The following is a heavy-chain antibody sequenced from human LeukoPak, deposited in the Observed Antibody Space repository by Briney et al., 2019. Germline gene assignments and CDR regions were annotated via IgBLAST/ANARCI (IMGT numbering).Heavy chain of an antibody. CDR2: IYTSGST. D-gene: IGHD1-7*01. J-gene: IGHJ4*02. V-gene: IGHV4-4*07. CDR3: ARGVPSTGTTQEVFDY. CDR1: GGSISSYY. Sequence: MSSETLSLTCTVSGGSISSYYWSWIRQPAGKGLEWIGRIYTSGSTNYNPSLKSRVTISVDTSKNQFSLKLSSVTAADTAVYYCARGVPSTGTTQEVFDYWGQGTLVTVSS.